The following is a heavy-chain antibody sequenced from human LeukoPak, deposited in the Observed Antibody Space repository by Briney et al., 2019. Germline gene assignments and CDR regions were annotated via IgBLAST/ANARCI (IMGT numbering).Heavy chain of an antibody. Sequence: LRLSCXXSGFTXSSYAMSWVRQAPGKGLEWVSAISGSGGNTYYADSVKGRFTISRDNSKNTLYLQMNSLRAEDTAVYYCAKGPDDFWSGYYTEYWGQGTLVTVSS. D-gene: IGHD3-3*01. CDR1: GFTXSSYA. J-gene: IGHJ4*02. CDR2: ISGSGGNT. CDR3: AKGPDDFWSGYYTEY. V-gene: IGHV3-23*01.